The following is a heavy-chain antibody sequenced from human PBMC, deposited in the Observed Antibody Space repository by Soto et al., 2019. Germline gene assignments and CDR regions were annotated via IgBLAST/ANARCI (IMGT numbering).Heavy chain of an antibody. CDR2: ITWDGGSI. V-gene: IGHV3-43*01. CDR1: GFNFHAYT. Sequence: EEHLVESGGAVVQPGGSLRLSCAASGFNFHAYTIHWVRQSPGKGLEWVSFITWDGGSIYYADSVKGRFTISRDNSNNSLTLEINSLRREDSGLYYCAKGGFGGYGLDVWGQGTTVIVSS. CDR3: AKGGFGGYGLDV. D-gene: IGHD3-22*01. J-gene: IGHJ6*02.